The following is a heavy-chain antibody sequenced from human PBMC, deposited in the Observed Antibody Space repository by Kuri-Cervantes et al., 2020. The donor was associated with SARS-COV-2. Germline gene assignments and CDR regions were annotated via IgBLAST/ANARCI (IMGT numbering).Heavy chain of an antibody. J-gene: IGHJ3*02. Sequence: GESLKISCAASGFTFSSYDMHWVRQATGKGLEWVSAIGTAGDTYYPGSVKGRFTISRDNSKNTLYLPMNSLRAEDTALYYCAKDKRMFRGSDDAFDIWGQGTMVTVSS. CDR3: AKDKRMFRGSDDAFDI. CDR2: IGTAGDT. D-gene: IGHD3-10*02. CDR1: GFTFSSYD. V-gene: IGHV3-13*01.